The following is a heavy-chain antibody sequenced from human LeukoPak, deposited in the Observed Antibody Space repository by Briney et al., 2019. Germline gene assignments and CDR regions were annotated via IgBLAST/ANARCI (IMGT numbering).Heavy chain of an antibody. CDR2: ISGSGGST. CDR3: AKDRGARTGTYDY. D-gene: IGHD1-7*01. Sequence: GGSLRLSCAAFGFTFSSYAMSWVRQAPGKGLEWVSAISGSGGSTYYADSVKGRFTISRDNSKNTLYLQMNSLRAEDTAVYYCAKDRGARTGTYDYWGQGTLVTVSS. V-gene: IGHV3-23*01. CDR1: GFTFSSYA. J-gene: IGHJ4*02.